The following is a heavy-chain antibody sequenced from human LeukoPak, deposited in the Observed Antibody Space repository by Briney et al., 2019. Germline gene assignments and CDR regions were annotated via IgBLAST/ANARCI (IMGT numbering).Heavy chain of an antibody. CDR1: GYDFTNYW. CDR2: IYPGDSDT. D-gene: IGHD6-13*01. J-gene: IGHJ4*02. Sequence: GESLKISCKGSGYDFTNYWIGWVRQMPGKGLEWMAIIYPGDSDTRYSPSFQGQVSFSADKSINTAYLQWSSLKASDTAMYYCAREEQSGSSWFAYWGQGALVTVSS. V-gene: IGHV5-51*01. CDR3: AREEQSGSSWFAY.